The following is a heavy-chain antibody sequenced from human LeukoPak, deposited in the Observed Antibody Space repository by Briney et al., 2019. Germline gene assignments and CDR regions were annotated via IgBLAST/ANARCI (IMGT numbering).Heavy chain of an antibody. D-gene: IGHD3-3*01. V-gene: IGHV4-4*07. CDR1: GGSISSYY. Sequence: PSETLSLTCTVSGGSISSYYWSWIRQPAGKGLEWIGRIYTSGSTNYNPSLKSRVTMSVDTSKNQFSLKLSSVTAADTAVYYCARVGGDFWSGLVAYYFDYWGQGTLVTVSS. CDR3: ARVGGDFWSGLVAYYFDY. CDR2: IYTSGST. J-gene: IGHJ4*02.